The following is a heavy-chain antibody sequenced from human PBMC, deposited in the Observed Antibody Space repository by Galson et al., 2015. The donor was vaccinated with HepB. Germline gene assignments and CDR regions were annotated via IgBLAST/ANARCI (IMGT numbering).Heavy chain of an antibody. CDR1: GFTFTSYA. J-gene: IGHJ2*01. CDR2: ISGSGAST. CDR3: ATGVFYGPVDRGLQNRPFDL. Sequence: SVRLSCAASGFTFTSYAMSWVRQAPGRGLEWVASISGSGASTCYADSLKGRVTISSNNSKNTAYLQLSSLTSDDTAVYYCATGVFYGPVDRGLQNRPFDLWGRGTQVTVSS. V-gene: IGHV3-23*01. D-gene: IGHD1-14*01.